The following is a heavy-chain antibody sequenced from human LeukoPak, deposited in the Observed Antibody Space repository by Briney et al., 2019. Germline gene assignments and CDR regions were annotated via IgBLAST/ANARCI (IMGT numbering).Heavy chain of an antibody. CDR2: IYYSGST. D-gene: IGHD2-15*01. V-gene: IGHV4-59*12. J-gene: IGHJ5*02. CDR1: GGSISSYY. CDR3: VRSHRRSRFDP. Sequence: SETLSLTCTVSGGSISSYYWSWIRQPPGKGLEWIGYIYYSGSTNYNPSLKSRVTISVDTSKNQFSLKLSSVTAADTAVYYCVRSHRRSRFDPWGQGTLVAVSS.